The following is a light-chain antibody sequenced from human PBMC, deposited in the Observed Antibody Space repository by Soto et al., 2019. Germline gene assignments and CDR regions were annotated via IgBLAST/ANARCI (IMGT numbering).Light chain of an antibody. CDR3: QQRSNWPRT. CDR1: QGVSSN. J-gene: IGKJ1*01. V-gene: IGKV3-11*01. Sequence: EIEMTQSPSTLSVSPGCTATLSCRASQGVSSNLAWYQQKSGQAPRIIIYDVSNRATGIPARFSGSGSGTDFTLTISSLETEDFAVYYCQQRSNWPRTFGQGTKVDIK. CDR2: DVS.